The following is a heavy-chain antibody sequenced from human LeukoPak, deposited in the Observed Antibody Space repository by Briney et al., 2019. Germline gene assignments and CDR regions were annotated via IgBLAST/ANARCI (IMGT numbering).Heavy chain of an antibody. CDR1: GVSISSHY. CDR2: IYYNGST. D-gene: IGHD3-22*01. CDR3: ARGPLCYYENSGYPTN. V-gene: IGHV4-59*11. J-gene: IGHJ4*02. Sequence: SETLSLTCTVSGVSISSHYWSWIRQPPGKGLEWMGYIYYNGSTNYNPSLKSRVTISVDTSKNQFSLRLSSVTAADTAVYYCARGPLCYYENSGYPTNWGQGTLVTVSS.